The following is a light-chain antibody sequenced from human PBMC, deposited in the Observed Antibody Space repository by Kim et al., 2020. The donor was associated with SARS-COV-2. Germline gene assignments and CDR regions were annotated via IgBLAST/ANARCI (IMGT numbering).Light chain of an antibody. Sequence: EMVLTQSPGTLSLSPGERATLSCRASQRISSTYLAWYQQRPGQAPRLLIYGVSTRATGVPERFSGSGSGTDFTLTITRLEPEDFAVYYCQQYSDSPYTFGQGTKLEI. CDR1: QRISSTY. CDR2: GVS. J-gene: IGKJ2*01. V-gene: IGKV3-20*01. CDR3: QQYSDSPYT.